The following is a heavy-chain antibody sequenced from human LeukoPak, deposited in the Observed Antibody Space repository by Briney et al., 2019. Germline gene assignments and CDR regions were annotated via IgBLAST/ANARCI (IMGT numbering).Heavy chain of an antibody. D-gene: IGHD2-2*01. J-gene: IGHJ4*02. CDR2: IYFSGIT. CDR3: ARRAVPASPGMYYFDY. V-gene: IGHV4-39*01. Sequence: SETLSLTCTVSGDSISSSGYYWGWIRQPPGKGLEWIGSIYFSGITNYNPSLTSRVTVSVDTSKNQFSLRLSSVTATDTAVYYCARRAVPASPGMYYFDYWGQGPLVTVSS. CDR1: GDSISSSGYY.